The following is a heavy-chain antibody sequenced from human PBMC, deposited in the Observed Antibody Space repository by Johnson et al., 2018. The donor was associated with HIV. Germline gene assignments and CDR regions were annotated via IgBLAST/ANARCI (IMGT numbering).Heavy chain of an antibody. V-gene: IGHV3-23*04. J-gene: IGHJ3*02. D-gene: IGHD1-26*01. CDR3: ARGGSSRNPAFDI. CDR2: ISGSGGST. CDR1: GFTFSSYA. Sequence: VQLVESGGGLVKPGGSLRLSCAASGFTFSSYAMSWVRQAPGKGLEWVSAISGSGGSTYYADSVKGRFTISRDNAKNSLYLQMNSLRAEDTAVYYCARGGSSRNPAFDIWGQGTMVTVSS.